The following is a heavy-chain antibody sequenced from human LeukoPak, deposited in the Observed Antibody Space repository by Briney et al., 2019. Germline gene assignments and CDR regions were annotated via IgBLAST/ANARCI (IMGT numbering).Heavy chain of an antibody. CDR3: ARDESSRAGNFDY. D-gene: IGHD6-13*01. Sequence: SETLSLTCTVSGGSISSYYWSWIRQPPGKGLEWIGYIYYSGSTNYNPSLKSRVTISVDTSKNQFSLKLSSVTAADTAVYYCARDESSRAGNFDYWGQGTLVTVSS. CDR1: GGSISSYY. V-gene: IGHV4-59*01. CDR2: IYYSGST. J-gene: IGHJ4*02.